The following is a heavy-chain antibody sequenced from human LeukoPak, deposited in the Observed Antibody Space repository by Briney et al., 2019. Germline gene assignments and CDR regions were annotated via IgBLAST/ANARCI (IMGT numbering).Heavy chain of an antibody. D-gene: IGHD3-3*01. V-gene: IGHV4-39*01. CDR1: GGSISSSSYS. J-gene: IGHJ4*02. Sequence: PSETLSLTCTVSGGSISSSSYSWGWIRQPPGKGLEWIGRIYYSGSTYYNPSLKSRVTISVDTSKNQFSLKLSSVTAADTAVYYCASSYYDFWSGYYDYWGQGTLVTVSS. CDR2: IYYSGST. CDR3: ASSYYDFWSGYYDY.